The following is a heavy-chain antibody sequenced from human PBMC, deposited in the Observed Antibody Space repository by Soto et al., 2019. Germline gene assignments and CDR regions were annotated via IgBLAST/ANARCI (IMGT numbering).Heavy chain of an antibody. D-gene: IGHD6-13*01. V-gene: IGHV5-10-1*01. CDR1: GYSFTSYW. Sequence: GESLKISCKGSGYSFTSYWISWVRQMPGKGLEWMGRIDPSDSYTNYSPSFQGHVTISADKSISTAYLQWSSLKDSDTAMYYCARGQQLRTYAFDIWGQGTMVTVSS. CDR3: ARGQQLRTYAFDI. J-gene: IGHJ3*02. CDR2: IDPSDSYT.